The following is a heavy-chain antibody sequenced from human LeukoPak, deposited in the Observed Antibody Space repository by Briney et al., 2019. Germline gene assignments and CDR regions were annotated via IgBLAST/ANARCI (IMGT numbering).Heavy chain of an antibody. V-gene: IGHV1-2*02. CDR3: ARGAVTTGYMDV. Sequence: ASVKVSCKASGYTFTGYYMHWVRQAPGQGLEWMGWINPNSGGTNYAQKFQGRVTMTRDTSIGTAYMELSRLRSDDTAVYYCARGAVTTGYMDVWGKGTTVTVSS. CDR1: GYTFTGYY. CDR2: INPNSGGT. D-gene: IGHD4-17*01. J-gene: IGHJ6*03.